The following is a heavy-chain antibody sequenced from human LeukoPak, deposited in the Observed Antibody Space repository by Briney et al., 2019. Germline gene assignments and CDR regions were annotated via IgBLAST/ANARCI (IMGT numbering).Heavy chain of an antibody. CDR1: GFTFSSYA. Sequence: GSLRLSCAASGFTFSSYAMSWVRQAPGKGLEWVSAISGSGGSTYYADSVKGRFTISRDNSKNTLYLQMNSLRAEDTAVYYCAKDRDYYGSGSYKGYFDYWGQGTLVTVSS. V-gene: IGHV3-23*01. CDR2: ISGSGGST. J-gene: IGHJ4*02. CDR3: AKDRDYYGSGSYKGYFDY. D-gene: IGHD3-10*01.